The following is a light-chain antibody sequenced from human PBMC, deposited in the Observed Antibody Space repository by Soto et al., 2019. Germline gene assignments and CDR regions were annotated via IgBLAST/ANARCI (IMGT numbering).Light chain of an antibody. Sequence: IVRTQSPATLSVSPGERATLSCRSSQSVSSNLAWYQQKPGQAPRLLIYGASTRATGIPARFSGSGSGTEFTLTISSLQSEDFAVYYCQQYNNWPPLTFGHGTRLEIK. CDR2: GAS. CDR1: QSVSSN. V-gene: IGKV3-15*01. J-gene: IGKJ5*01. CDR3: QQYNNWPPLT.